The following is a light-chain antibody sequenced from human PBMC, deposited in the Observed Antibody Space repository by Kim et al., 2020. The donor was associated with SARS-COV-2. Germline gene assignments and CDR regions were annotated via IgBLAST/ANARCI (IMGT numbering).Light chain of an antibody. J-gene: IGLJ1*01. CDR3: QVWDSSSDPYV. V-gene: IGLV3-21*04. Sequence: ALGKTARIACGGNNIGSKSVHWYQQKPGQAPVLVIYYDSDRPSGIPERFSGSNSGNTATLTISRVEAGDEADYYCQVWDSSSDPYVFGTGTKVTVL. CDR1: NIGSKS. CDR2: YDS.